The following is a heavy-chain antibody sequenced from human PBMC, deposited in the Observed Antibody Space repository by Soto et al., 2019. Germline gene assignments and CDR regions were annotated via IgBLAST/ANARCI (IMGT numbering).Heavy chain of an antibody. CDR1: GFTFSNYA. CDR2: ISSSGRNT. V-gene: IGHV3-23*01. J-gene: IGHJ6*02. D-gene: IGHD3-3*01. Sequence: GGSVRLSCAASGFTFSNYAVTWVRQALGKGLEWVSVISSSGRNTFYADSVKGRFTISRDNSKNTAYLQLNSLRAEDTAVYYCTRHDSNYDFWSGSPPRYGMDVWGQGTTVTVSS. CDR3: TRHDSNYDFWSGSPPRYGMDV.